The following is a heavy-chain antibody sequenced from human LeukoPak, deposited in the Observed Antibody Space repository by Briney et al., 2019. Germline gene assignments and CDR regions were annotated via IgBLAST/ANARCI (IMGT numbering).Heavy chain of an antibody. V-gene: IGHV1-18*04. CDR1: GYTFTNHA. J-gene: IGHJ4*02. Sequence: ASVKVSCKASGYTFTNHAINWVRQAPGQGLEWMGWTSGYSGNTNYAQKLQGRVTMTTDTSTSTGYMELRSLRSDDTAVYYCVRDRFDYWGQGTLVIVSS. CDR2: TSGYSGNT. CDR3: VRDRFDY.